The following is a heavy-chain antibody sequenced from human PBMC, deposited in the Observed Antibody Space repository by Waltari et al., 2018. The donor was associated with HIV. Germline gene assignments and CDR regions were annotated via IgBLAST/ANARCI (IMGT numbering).Heavy chain of an antibody. CDR1: GGSFSGYY. V-gene: IGHV4-34*01. Sequence: QVQLQQWGAGLLKPSETLSLTCAVYGGSFSGYYWSWIRQPPGKGLEWIGEINHSGSTNYNPSLTSRVTISVDTSKNQFSLKLSSVTAADTAVYYCAYGSGSYYIPRGMDVWGQGTTVTVSS. CDR3: AYGSGSYYIPRGMDV. J-gene: IGHJ6*02. CDR2: INHSGST. D-gene: IGHD3-10*01.